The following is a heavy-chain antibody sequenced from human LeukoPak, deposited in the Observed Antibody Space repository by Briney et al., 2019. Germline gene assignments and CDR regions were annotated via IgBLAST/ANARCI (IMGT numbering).Heavy chain of an antibody. CDR1: GYTFTSYD. Sequence: GASVKVSCKASGYTFTSYDINWVRQATGQGPEWMGWMNPNSGNTGYAQKFQGRVTMTRNTSISTAYMELSSLRSEDTAVYYCARDYSPAWVNWFDPWGQGTLVTVSS. CDR3: ARDYSPAWVNWFDP. D-gene: IGHD2-2*01. CDR2: MNPNSGNT. V-gene: IGHV1-8*01. J-gene: IGHJ5*02.